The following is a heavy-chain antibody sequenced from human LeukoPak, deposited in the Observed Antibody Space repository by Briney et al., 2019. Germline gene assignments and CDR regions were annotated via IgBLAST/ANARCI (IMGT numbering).Heavy chain of an antibody. J-gene: IGHJ4*02. D-gene: IGHD3-22*01. CDR1: GGSISSNNYF. Sequence: SETLSLTCTVSGGSISSNNYFWGCIRQPPGKGLEWIGSIYYSGSTSYNPSLNRRVTMSVDTSKNQFSLKLSSVTAADTAVYYCARLAGYYYDSSGYPKLSSWIDYWGQGTLVTVSS. CDR3: ARLAGYYYDSSGYPKLSSWIDY. CDR2: IYYSGST. V-gene: IGHV4-39*01.